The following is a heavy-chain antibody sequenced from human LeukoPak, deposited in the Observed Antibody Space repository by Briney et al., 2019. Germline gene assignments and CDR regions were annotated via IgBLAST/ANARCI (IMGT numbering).Heavy chain of an antibody. CDR2: IYHSGST. V-gene: IGHV4-38-2*02. CDR3: ARGFYGDYADY. D-gene: IGHD4-17*01. Sequence: SETLSLTCTVSGYSISSGYYWGWIRQPPGKGLEWIGSIYHSGSTYYNPSLKSRVTISVDTSKNQFSLKLSSVTAADTAVYYCARGFYGDYADYWGQGTLVTVSS. J-gene: IGHJ4*02. CDR1: GYSISSGYY.